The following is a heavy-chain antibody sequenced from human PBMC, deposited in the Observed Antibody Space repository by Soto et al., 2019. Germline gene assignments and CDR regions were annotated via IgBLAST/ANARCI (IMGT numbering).Heavy chain of an antibody. CDR3: APPVLYSAWDVGWFNS. Sequence: QITLKESGPTLVEPTQTLTLTCSFSGFSLTNSGVGVGWFRQAPGKALECLGIIYWDNDRRYNPSLKTRLTITRNTPKNQVVLSMTYREPVDTGTYYWAPPVLYSAWDVGWFNSWGQGTRSPSP. D-gene: IGHD2-15*01. V-gene: IGHV2-5*02. CDR2: IYWDNDR. J-gene: IGHJ5*01. CDR1: GFSLTNSGVG.